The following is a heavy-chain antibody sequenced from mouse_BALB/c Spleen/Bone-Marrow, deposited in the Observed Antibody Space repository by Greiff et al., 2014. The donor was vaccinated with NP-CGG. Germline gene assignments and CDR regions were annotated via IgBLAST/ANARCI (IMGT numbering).Heavy chain of an antibody. CDR3: ARGKTYAMDY. D-gene: IGHD2-1*01. J-gene: IGHJ4*01. CDR2: INPYNDGT. Sequence: VQLKESGPELVKPGASVKMSCKASGYTFTSYVMHWVKQKPGQGLEWIGYINPYNDGTKYNEKSKGKATLTSDKSSSTAYMELSSLTSEDSAVYYCARGKTYAMDYWGQGTSVTVSS. V-gene: IGHV1-14*01. CDR1: GYTFTSYV.